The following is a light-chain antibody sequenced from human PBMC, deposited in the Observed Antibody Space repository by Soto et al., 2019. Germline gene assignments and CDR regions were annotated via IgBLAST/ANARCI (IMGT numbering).Light chain of an antibody. Sequence: DIQMTQSPSTLSASVGDRVTITCRASQSISSWLAWYQQKPGKAPKLLIYKTSSLESGVSSRSSGSGSGTECTLTNSSLQPDDFATYYCQQYNSYPLTFGGGTKVDIK. CDR3: QQYNSYPLT. J-gene: IGKJ4*01. CDR2: KTS. V-gene: IGKV1-5*03. CDR1: QSISSW.